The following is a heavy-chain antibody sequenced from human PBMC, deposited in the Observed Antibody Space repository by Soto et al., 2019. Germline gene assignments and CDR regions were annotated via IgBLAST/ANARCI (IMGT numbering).Heavy chain of an antibody. CDR1: GYTYTSYD. CDR2: MNPNSGNT. J-gene: IGHJ3*02. CDR3: ARWGYCSSTSCSAFDI. V-gene: IGHV1-8*01. Sequence: QVQLVQSGAEVKKPGASVKVSCKASGYTYTSYDINWVRQATGQGLEWMGWMNPNSGNTGYAQKFQGRVTMTRNTSISTAYMELSCLRSEDTAVYYCARWGYCSSTSCSAFDIWGQGTMVTVSS. D-gene: IGHD2-2*01.